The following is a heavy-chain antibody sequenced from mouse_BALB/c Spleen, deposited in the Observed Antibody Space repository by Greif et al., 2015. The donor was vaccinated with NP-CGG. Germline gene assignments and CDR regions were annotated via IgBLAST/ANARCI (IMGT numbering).Heavy chain of an antibody. V-gene: IGHV1S81*02. CDR2: INPSNGGS. J-gene: IGHJ2*01. D-gene: IGHD4-1*01. CDR1: GYTFTSYY. Sequence: SGAELVKPGASVKLSCKASGYTFTSYYIYWVKQRPGQGLEWIGEINPSNGGSNFNEKFKSKATLTVDKSSSTAYMQLSSLTSEDSAVYYCTRSWVDYWGQGTTLTVSS. CDR3: TRSWVDY.